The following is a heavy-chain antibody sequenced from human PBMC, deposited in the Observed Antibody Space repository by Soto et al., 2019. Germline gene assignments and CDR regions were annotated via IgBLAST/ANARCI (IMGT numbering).Heavy chain of an antibody. CDR2: IYYDGST. D-gene: IGHD6-13*01. J-gene: IGHJ6*02. CDR1: GDSISSNSHY. Sequence: SETLSLTCTVSGDSISSNSHYWGWIRQPPGKGLESIANIYYDGSTYYNPSLKSRVTISLDTSKNQFSLRLSSVTAADTAVYYCAHFSSSWYGMDVWGQGTTVTVSS. V-gene: IGHV4-39*07. CDR3: AHFSSSWYGMDV.